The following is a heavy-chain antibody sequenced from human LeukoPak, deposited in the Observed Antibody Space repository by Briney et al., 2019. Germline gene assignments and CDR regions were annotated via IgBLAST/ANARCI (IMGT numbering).Heavy chain of an antibody. V-gene: IGHV4-4*02. CDR2: IFYSGSI. CDR3: AKTHSHFPPYFDY. J-gene: IGHJ4*02. D-gene: IGHD4-11*01. CDR1: GGSISTYNW. Sequence: SETLSLTCAVSGGSISTYNWWSWVRQPPGQGLEWIGEIFYSGSINYNPSLKSRVTLSLDKSKNQFSLQLSSVTAADTAMYYCAKTHSHFPPYFDYWGQGTLVIVSS.